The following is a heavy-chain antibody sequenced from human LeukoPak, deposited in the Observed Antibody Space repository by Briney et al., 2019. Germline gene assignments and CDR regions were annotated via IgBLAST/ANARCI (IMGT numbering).Heavy chain of an antibody. CDR1: GAIKREY. V-gene: IGHV4-59*08. D-gene: IGHD1-26*01. J-gene: IGHJ4*02. Sequence: GAIKREYLNRVRQPLVKKLKWIGHIYNSGTTKYNPSLKSRVTISADTSKNQFSLKLSSVTAADTAVYYCTRVVVGATQSDYWGQGTLVTVSS. CDR2: IYNSGTT. CDR3: TRVVVGATQSDY.